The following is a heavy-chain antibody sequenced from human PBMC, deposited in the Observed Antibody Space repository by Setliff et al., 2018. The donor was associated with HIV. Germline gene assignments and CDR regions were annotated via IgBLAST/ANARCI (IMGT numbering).Heavy chain of an antibody. CDR3: ARDLGQHLAFDY. D-gene: IGHD6-13*01. Sequence: GGSLRLSCAASGFTFSDYSMTWIRQAPGKGLEWVSYILSRGSSKYYADSVKGRFTISRDNAKNSLYLQMNSLRAEDTAVYYCARDLGQHLAFDYWGQGTLVTVSS. CDR1: GFTFSDYS. CDR2: ILSRGSSK. J-gene: IGHJ4*02. V-gene: IGHV3-11*04.